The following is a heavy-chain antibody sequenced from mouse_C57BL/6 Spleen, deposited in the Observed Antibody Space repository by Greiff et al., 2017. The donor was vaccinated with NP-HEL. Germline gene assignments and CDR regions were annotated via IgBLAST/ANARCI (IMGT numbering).Heavy chain of an antibody. V-gene: IGHV1-64*01. CDR1: GYTFTSYW. CDR2: IHPNSGST. CDR3: AVVADWYFDV. D-gene: IGHD1-1*01. Sequence: QVQLQQPGAELVKPGASVKLSCKASGYTFTSYWMHWVKQRPGQGLEWIGMIHPNSGSTNYNEKLKSKATLTVDKSSSTAYMQLSSLTSEDSAVYYCAVVADWYFDVWGTGTTVTVSS. J-gene: IGHJ1*03.